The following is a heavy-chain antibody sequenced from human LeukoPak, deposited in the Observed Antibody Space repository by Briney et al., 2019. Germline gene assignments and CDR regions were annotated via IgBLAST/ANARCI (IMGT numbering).Heavy chain of an antibody. V-gene: IGHV1-69*05. CDR3: ARDDRLWGGNPNMDV. CDR1: GGTFSSYA. Sequence: SVKVSCKASGGTFSSYAISWVRQAPGQGLEWIGRITPIFGPANYPQNFQGRVTISTDKSTTTVYMELSSLRFDDTAVYYCARDDRLWGGNPNMDVWGKGTTVTVS. D-gene: IGHD4-23*01. J-gene: IGHJ6*03. CDR2: ITPIFGPA.